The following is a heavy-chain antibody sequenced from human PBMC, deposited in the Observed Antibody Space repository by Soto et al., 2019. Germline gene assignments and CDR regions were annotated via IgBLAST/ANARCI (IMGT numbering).Heavy chain of an antibody. J-gene: IGHJ4*02. D-gene: IGHD3-22*01. CDR2: IIPIFGTA. Sequence: SVKVSCKASGVTFISYTISWVRQARGPGLEWMGGIIPIFGTANYAQKFQGRVTITADESTSTAYLELSSLRSEDPAVYYCASTYDSSGYYQGYWGQGTLVTVSS. CDR1: GVTFISYT. CDR3: ASTYDSSGYYQGY. V-gene: IGHV1-69*13.